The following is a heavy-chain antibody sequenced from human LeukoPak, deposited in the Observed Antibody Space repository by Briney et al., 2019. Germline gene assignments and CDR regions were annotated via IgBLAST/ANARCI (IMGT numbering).Heavy chain of an antibody. J-gene: IGHJ5*02. V-gene: IGHV4-59*01. Sequence: SETLSLTCTVSGVSISSYYWSWIRQPPGKGLEWIGYIYYSGSTNYNPSLKSRVTISVDTSENQFSLKLSSVTAADTAVYYCARYSVAAYNWFDPWGQGTLDTVSS. D-gene: IGHD6-6*01. CDR1: GVSISSYY. CDR3: ARYSVAAYNWFDP. CDR2: IYYSGST.